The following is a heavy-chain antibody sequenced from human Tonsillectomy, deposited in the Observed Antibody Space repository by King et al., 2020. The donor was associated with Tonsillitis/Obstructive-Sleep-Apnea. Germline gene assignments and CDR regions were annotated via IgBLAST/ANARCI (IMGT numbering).Heavy chain of an antibody. J-gene: IGHJ4*02. CDR1: GGSISSSSYY. V-gene: IGHV4-39*01. D-gene: IGHD4-11*01. CDR3: ARPNTVTNGYYFDY. Sequence: QLQESGPGLVKPSETLSLTCSVSGGSISSSSYYWGWIRQPPGKGLEWIGSIYYSGTTYYNPSLKSRVTISVDPSKNQFSLKLSSVTAADTAVYYCARPNTVTNGYYFDYWGQGTLVTVSS. CDR2: IYYSGTT.